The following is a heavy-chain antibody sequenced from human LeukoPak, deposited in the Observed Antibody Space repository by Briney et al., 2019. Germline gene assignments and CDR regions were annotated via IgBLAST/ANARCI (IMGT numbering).Heavy chain of an antibody. D-gene: IGHD5-12*01. CDR3: AKAGLGWWLIDY. CDR2: IRYDGSNK. V-gene: IGHV3-30*02. CDR1: GFTFSSYG. Sequence: GGSPRLSCAASGFTFSSYGMHWVRQAPGKGLEWVAFIRYDGSNKYYADSVKGRFTISRDNSKNTLYLQMNSLRAEDTAVYYCAKAGLGWWLIDYWGQGTLVTVSS. J-gene: IGHJ4*02.